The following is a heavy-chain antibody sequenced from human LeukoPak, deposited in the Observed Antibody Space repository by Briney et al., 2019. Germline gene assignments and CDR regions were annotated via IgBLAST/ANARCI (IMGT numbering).Heavy chain of an antibody. CDR3: AKRVVLAATRAQPKHNWFDP. Sequence: ASVKVSCKASGYTFTSYYMHWVRQAPGQGLEWMGIINPSGGSTSYAQKFQGRVTMTRDTSTSRVYMELSSLRSEDTAVYYCAKRVVLAATRAQPKHNWFDPWGQGTLVTVSS. CDR1: GYTFTSYY. J-gene: IGHJ5*02. D-gene: IGHD2-15*01. CDR2: INPSGGST. V-gene: IGHV1-46*01.